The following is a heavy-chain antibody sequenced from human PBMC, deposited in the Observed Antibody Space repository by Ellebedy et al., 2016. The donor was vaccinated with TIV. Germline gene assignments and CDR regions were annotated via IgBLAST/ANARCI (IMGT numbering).Heavy chain of an antibody. V-gene: IGHV1-69*13. J-gene: IGHJ3*02. CDR3: ASGRGDAFDI. Sequence: ASVKVSCKASGYTFTSYYMHWVRQAPGQGLEWMGGIIPIFGTANYAQKFQGRVTITADESTSTAYMELSSLRSEDTAVYYCASGRGDAFDIWGQGTMVTVSS. D-gene: IGHD3-10*01. CDR1: GYTFTSYY. CDR2: IIPIFGTA.